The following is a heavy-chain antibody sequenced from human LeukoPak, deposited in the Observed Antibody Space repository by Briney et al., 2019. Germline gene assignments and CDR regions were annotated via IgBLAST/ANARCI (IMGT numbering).Heavy chain of an antibody. J-gene: IGHJ6*03. V-gene: IGHV1-69*06. D-gene: IGHD5-18*01. Sequence: SVKVSCKASGGTFSSYAISWVRQAPGQGLEWMGGIIPIFGTANYAQKFQGRITITADKSTSTAYMELSSLRSEDTAVYYCARRGYSYGTTDEYYYYYYMDVWGKGTTVTVSS. CDR3: ARRGYSYGTTDEYYYYYYMDV. CDR2: IIPIFGTA. CDR1: GGTFSSYA.